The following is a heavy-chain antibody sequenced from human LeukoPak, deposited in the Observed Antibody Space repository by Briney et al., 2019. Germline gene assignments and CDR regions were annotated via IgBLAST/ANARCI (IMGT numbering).Heavy chain of an antibody. CDR3: ARHIGARGTTGTDGPFDY. Sequence: SETLSLTCTVSGGSISSYYWSWIRQPAGKGPEWIGRIYTSGSTNYNPSLKSRVTISVDTSKNQFSLKLSSVTAADTAVYYCARHIGARGTTGTDGPFDYWGQGTLVTVSS. J-gene: IGHJ4*02. CDR2: IYTSGST. CDR1: GGSISSYY. D-gene: IGHD1-1*01. V-gene: IGHV4-4*07.